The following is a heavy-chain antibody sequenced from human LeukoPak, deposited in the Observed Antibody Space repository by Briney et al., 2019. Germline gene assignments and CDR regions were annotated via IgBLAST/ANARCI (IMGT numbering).Heavy chain of an antibody. CDR2: IWYDGSYE. CDR3: ARDGSGLAVRGWFDF. CDR1: GFALNKYG. V-gene: IGHV3-33*01. J-gene: IGHJ5*01. D-gene: IGHD3-10*01. Sequence: GGSLRLSCVASGFALNKYGVHWVRQAPGKGLEWVAVIWYDGSYEYYADSVKGRLAISRDNDKNTVNLQMYSLRVEDTAVYYCARDGSGLAVRGWFDFWGRGTVVTVSS.